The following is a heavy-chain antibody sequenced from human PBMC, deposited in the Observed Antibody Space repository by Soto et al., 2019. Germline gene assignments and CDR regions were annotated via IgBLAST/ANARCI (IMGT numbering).Heavy chain of an antibody. CDR3: ARDQYYDFWSGYSPSYWYFDL. V-gene: IGHV3-21*01. Sequence: EVQLVESGGGLVKPGGSLRLSCAASGFTFSSYSMNWVRQAPGKGLEWVSSISSSSSYIYYADSVKGRFTISRDNAKNSLYLQKNSLRAEDTAVYYCARDQYYDFWSGYSPSYWYFDLWGRGTLVTVSS. CDR2: ISSSSSYI. J-gene: IGHJ2*01. D-gene: IGHD3-3*01. CDR1: GFTFSSYS.